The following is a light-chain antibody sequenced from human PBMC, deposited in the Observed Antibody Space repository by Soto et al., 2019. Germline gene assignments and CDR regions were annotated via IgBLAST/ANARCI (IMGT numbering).Light chain of an antibody. CDR1: SSDVGGYNY. V-gene: IGLV2-14*01. CDR2: DVS. CDR3: SSYTTSSTYG. Sequence: QSALTQSASVSGSPGQSITLSCIGTSSDVGGYNYVSWYQQHPGKAPKLMIYDVSNRPSGVSNRFSGSKSDNTASLTISGLQAEDEADYYCSSYTTSSTYGFGTGTKVTVL. J-gene: IGLJ1*01.